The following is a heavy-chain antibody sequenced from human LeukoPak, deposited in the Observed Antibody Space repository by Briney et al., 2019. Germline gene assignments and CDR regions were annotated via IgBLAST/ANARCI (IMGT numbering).Heavy chain of an antibody. D-gene: IGHD3-22*01. J-gene: IGHJ4*02. CDR3: ARDFRGYDSFN. V-gene: IGHV4-38-2*02. CDR2: IYHSGST. Sequence: SETLSLTCTVSGYSISSGYYWGWIRQPPGKGLEWIGGIYHSGSTYYNPSLKSRVTISVDTSKNQFSLKLSSVTAADTAVYYCARDFRGYDSFNWGQGTLVTVSS. CDR1: GYSISSGYY.